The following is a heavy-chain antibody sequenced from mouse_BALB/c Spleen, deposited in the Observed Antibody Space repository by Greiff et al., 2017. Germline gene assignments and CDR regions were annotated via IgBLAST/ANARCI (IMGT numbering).Heavy chain of an antibody. CDR1: GFTFSSFG. CDR3: ARSKRYAFAY. V-gene: IGHV5-17*02. J-gene: IGHJ3*01. D-gene: IGHD2-14*01. Sequence: DVMLVESGGGLVQPGGSRKLSCAASGFTFSSFGMNWVRQAPGKGLEWVAYISSGSSTTYYGDTVKGRFTISRDNPKNTLFLQMTSLRSEDTAMYYYARSKRYAFAYWGQGTLVTVSA. CDR2: ISSGSSTT.